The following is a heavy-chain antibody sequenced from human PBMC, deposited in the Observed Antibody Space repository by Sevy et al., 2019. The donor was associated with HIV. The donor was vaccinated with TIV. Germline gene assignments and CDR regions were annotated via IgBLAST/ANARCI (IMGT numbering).Heavy chain of an antibody. J-gene: IGHJ4*02. Sequence: GGSLRLSCEASAINIRDYWMNWVRQAPGKGLEWVANINPEGSKIYYAESVKGRFTISRDSAKNSVFLQMTSLRAEDTAVYYCVRAIQLAASYWGQGMLVTVSS. CDR3: VRAIQLAASY. D-gene: IGHD2-15*01. V-gene: IGHV3-7*02. CDR1: AINIRDYW. CDR2: INPEGSKI.